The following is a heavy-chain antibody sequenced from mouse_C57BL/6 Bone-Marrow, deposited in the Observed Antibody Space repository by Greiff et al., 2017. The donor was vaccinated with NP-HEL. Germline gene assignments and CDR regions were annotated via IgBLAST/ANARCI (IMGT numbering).Heavy chain of an antibody. CDR2: IDPENGDT. D-gene: IGHD4-1*01. J-gene: IGHJ4*01. CDR3: TTTGAGGGDY. Sequence: LQQSGAELVRPGASVKLSCTASGFNIKDDYMHWVKQRPEQGLEWIGWIDPENGDTEYASKFQGKATITADTSSNTAYLQLSSLTSEDTAVYYCTTTGAGGGDYWGQGTSVTVSS. V-gene: IGHV14-4*01. CDR1: GFNIKDDY.